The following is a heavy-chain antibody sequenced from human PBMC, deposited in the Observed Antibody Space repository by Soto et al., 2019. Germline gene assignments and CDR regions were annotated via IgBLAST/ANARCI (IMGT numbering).Heavy chain of an antibody. J-gene: IGHJ3*02. CDR1: GYSFTSYW. V-gene: IGHV5-51*01. CDR3: ASHTDYGSGSYSSSWYSFDI. D-gene: IGHD6-13*01. CDR2: IYPGDSDT. Sequence: GESLKISCKGSGYSFTSYWIGWVRQMPGKGLEWMGIIYPGDSDTRYSPSFQGQVTISAYKSISTASLQWSSLKASDTAMYYCASHTDYGSGSYSSSWYSFDIWGQGTMVTVSS.